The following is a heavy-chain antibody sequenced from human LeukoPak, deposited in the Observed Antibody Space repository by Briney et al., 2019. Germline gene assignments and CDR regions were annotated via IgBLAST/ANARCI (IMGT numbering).Heavy chain of an antibody. V-gene: IGHV3-21*01. D-gene: IGHD6-19*01. Sequence: PGGSLRLSCAASGFTFSSYDMNWVRQAPGKGLEWVSSISSSSNYIHYADSVKGRFTISRDNAKNSLYLQMNSPRAEDTAVYFCARGTLGAWGWWGQGTLVTVSS. CDR2: ISSSSNYI. CDR1: GFTFSSYD. J-gene: IGHJ4*02. CDR3: ARGTLGAWGW.